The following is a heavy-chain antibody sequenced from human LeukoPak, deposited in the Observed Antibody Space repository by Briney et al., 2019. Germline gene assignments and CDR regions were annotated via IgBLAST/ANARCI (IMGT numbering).Heavy chain of an antibody. D-gene: IGHD3-10*01. V-gene: IGHV1-46*01. Sequence: ASVKVSCKASGYTFTSYYMHWVRQAPGQGLEWMGVINPNGGSTSYAQKFQGRVTMTRDTSTSTVYMELSSLRSEDTAVHYCARTWFGELLFDYWGQGTLVTVSS. CDR3: ARTWFGELLFDY. J-gene: IGHJ4*02. CDR1: GYTFTSYY. CDR2: INPNGGST.